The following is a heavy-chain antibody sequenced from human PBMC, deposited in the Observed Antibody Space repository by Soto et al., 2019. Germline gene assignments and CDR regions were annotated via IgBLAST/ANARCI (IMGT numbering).Heavy chain of an antibody. J-gene: IGHJ4*02. CDR1: GFTFSSYS. CDR2: ISSSSSYI. Sequence: EVQLVESGGGLVKPGGSLRLSCAASGFTFSSYSMNWVRQAPGKGLGWVSSISSSSSYIYYADSVKGRFTISRDNAKNSLYLQMNSLRAEDTAVYYCARECSTSCYASVDDGWGQGTLVTVSS. CDR3: ARECSTSCYASVDDG. D-gene: IGHD2-2*01. V-gene: IGHV3-21*01.